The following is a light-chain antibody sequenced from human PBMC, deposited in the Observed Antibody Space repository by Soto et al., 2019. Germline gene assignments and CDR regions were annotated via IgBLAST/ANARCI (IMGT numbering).Light chain of an antibody. CDR3: QQYYSTPPA. V-gene: IGKV4-1*01. J-gene: IGKJ1*01. CDR1: QSVLYSSNNKNY. Sequence: DIVMTQSPDSLAVSLGERATINCKSSQSVLYSSNNKNYLAWYQQKPGQPPKLLIYWASTREAGVPDRFSGSGSGTDFTLTISSLQAEEVAVYYCQQYYSTPPAFGQGTKVDIK. CDR2: WAS.